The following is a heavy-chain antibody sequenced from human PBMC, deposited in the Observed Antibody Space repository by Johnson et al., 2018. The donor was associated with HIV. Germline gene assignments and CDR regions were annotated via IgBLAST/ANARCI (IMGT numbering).Heavy chain of an antibody. CDR2: IKQDGTEK. CDR1: GFTFSNYW. D-gene: IGHD6-6*01. V-gene: IGHV3-7*01. Sequence: VQLVESGGGLVKPGGSLRLSCAGSGFTFSNYWMTWVRLAPGKGLEWVANIKQDGTEKYYVDSVKGRFTISRDNTKNSLYLQMNNLRAEDTALYYCARDGSQLADALDIWGQGTMVTVSS. CDR3: ARDGSQLADALDI. J-gene: IGHJ3*02.